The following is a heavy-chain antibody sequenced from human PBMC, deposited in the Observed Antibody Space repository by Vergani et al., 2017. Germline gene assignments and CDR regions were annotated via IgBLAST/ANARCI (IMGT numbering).Heavy chain of an antibody. J-gene: IGHJ4*02. CDR2: IIPILGIA. CDR3: ARDRNDQLLVTSEYYFDY. D-gene: IGHD2-2*01. CDR1: GGTFSSYT. Sequence: QVQLVQSGAEVKKPGSSVKVSCKASGGTFSSYTISWVRQAPGQGLEWMGRIIPILGIANYAQKFQGRVTITADKSTSTAYMELNSLRAEDTAVYYCARDRNDQLLVTSEYYFDYWGQGTLVTVSS. V-gene: IGHV1-69*08.